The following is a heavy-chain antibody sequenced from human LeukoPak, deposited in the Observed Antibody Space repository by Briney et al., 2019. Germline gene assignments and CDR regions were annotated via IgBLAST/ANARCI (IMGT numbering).Heavy chain of an antibody. D-gene: IGHD6-13*01. CDR1: GFTFDDYA. V-gene: IGHV3-9*01. CDR2: ISWNSGSI. CDR3: AKDIRVGSSLEANFDY. Sequence: GRSLRLSCAASGFTFDDYAMHWVRQAPGKGLEWVSGISWNSGSIGYADSVKGRFTISRDNAKNSLYLQMNSLRAEDTALYYCAKDIRVGSSLEANFDYWGQGTLVTVSS. J-gene: IGHJ4*02.